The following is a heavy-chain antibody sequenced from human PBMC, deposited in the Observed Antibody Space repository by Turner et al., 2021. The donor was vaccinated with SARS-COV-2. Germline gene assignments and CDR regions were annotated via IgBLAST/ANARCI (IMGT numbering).Heavy chain of an antibody. CDR2: ISSSSSYI. Sequence: EVQLVESGGGLIKPGGSLRLSCAAYGFTFSSYSMNWVRQAPGKELEWVASISSSSSYIYYADSVKGRFTISRDNAKNSLYLQMNSLRAEDTAVYYCARARWHYYDSSGYYPDAFDIWGQGTMVTVSS. D-gene: IGHD3-22*01. J-gene: IGHJ3*02. CDR1: GFTFSSYS. CDR3: ARARWHYYDSSGYYPDAFDI. V-gene: IGHV3-21*01.